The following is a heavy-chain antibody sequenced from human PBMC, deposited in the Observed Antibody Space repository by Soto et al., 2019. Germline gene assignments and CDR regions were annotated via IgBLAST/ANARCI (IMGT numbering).Heavy chain of an antibody. CDR2: IWVDGDNE. CDR1: GFTFSDYG. J-gene: IGHJ6*02. Sequence: QVQLVESGGGVVQPGRALRLSCVASGFTFSDYGMHWVRQAPGKGLEWVAAIWVDGDNEFYADSVKGRFTISRDNSKKTLYLQMNPLSADDTAVYYCAREHSSTWYNGMDVWGQGTTVTVSS. CDR3: AREHSSTWYNGMDV. V-gene: IGHV3-33*01. D-gene: IGHD6-19*01.